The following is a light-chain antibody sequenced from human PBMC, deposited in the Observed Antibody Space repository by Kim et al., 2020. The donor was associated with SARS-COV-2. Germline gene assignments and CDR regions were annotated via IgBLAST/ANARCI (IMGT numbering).Light chain of an antibody. V-gene: IGLV2-14*03. CDR1: DSDVGAYGF. CDR2: DVF. Sequence: GQSITISCTGTDSDVGAYGFVSWYQQHPDKAPQLIIYDVFNRPSGVSNRFSGYKSGNTASLTISGLQAEDEADYYCGSYTTSTTIVFGGGTKVTVL. CDR3: GSYTTSTTIV. J-gene: IGLJ2*01.